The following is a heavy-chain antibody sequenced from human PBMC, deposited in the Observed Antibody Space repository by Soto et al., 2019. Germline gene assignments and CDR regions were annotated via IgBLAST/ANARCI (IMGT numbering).Heavy chain of an antibody. CDR3: ARGSWGDIVVVPAADPRDAFDI. CDR1: VYSVSRNSAA. CDR2: TYYRSKWYN. V-gene: IGHV6-1*01. Sequence: SLSGGISVYSVSRNSAACNWIMQSPSRGLGWLGRTYYRSKWYNDYAVSVKSRITINPDTSKNQFSLQLNSVTPEETHVYYCARGSWGDIVVVPAADPRDAFDIWGQGTMVT. J-gene: IGHJ3*02. D-gene: IGHD2-2*01.